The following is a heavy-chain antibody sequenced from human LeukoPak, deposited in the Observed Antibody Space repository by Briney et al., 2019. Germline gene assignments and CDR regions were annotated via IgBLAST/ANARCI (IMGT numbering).Heavy chain of an antibody. Sequence: GASVKVSCKASGYTFTRYDINWVRQATGQGLEWMGWMNPNSGNTGYAQKFQGRVTMTRNTSISTAYMELSSLRSEDTAVYYCARGRRAARPNSIECYMDVWGKGTTVTVSS. J-gene: IGHJ6*03. CDR2: MNPNSGNT. CDR1: GYTFTRYD. D-gene: IGHD6-6*01. CDR3: ARGRRAARPNSIECYMDV. V-gene: IGHV1-8*01.